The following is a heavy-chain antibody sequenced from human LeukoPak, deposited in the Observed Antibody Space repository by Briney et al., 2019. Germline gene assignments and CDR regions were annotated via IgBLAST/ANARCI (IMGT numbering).Heavy chain of an antibody. D-gene: IGHD1-1*01. CDR3: AKETDKYNWFDP. Sequence: SETLSLTCAVYGGSLSGYYWSWIRQPPGKGLEWIGEINHSGSTNYNPSLKSRVTISVDTSKNQLSLKLSSMTAADTAVYYCAKETDKYNWFDPWGQGTLVTVSS. CDR1: GGSLSGYY. J-gene: IGHJ5*02. CDR2: INHSGST. V-gene: IGHV4-34*01.